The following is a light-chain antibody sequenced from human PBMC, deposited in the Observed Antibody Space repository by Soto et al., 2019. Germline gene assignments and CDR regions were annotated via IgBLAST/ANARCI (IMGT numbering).Light chain of an antibody. CDR2: DII. CDR1: SSDIGAFTS. Sequence: QSALTQPASVSGSPGQSITISCTGTSSDIGAFTSVSWYQQHPGKAPKLIIYDIIHRPSGVSDRFSGSKSVNTASLTVSGLQPEDEANYYCSSYSRTYTLVVFGGGTKLTVL. V-gene: IGLV2-14*03. J-gene: IGLJ2*01. CDR3: SSYSRTYTLVV.